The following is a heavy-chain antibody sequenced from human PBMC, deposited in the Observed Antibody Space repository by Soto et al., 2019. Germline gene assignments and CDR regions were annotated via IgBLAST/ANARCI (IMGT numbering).Heavy chain of an antibody. V-gene: IGHV3-23*01. J-gene: IGHJ4*02. CDR2: ISGSGGST. D-gene: IGHD3-3*01. CDR1: GFTFSSYA. CDR3: AKGGIYDFWSGYYVSDY. Sequence: LSLTCAASGFTFSSYAMSWVRQAPGKGLEWVSAISGSGGSTYYADSVKGRFTISRDNSKNTLYLQMNSLRAEDTAVYYCAKGGIYDFWSGYYVSDYWGQGTLVTVSS.